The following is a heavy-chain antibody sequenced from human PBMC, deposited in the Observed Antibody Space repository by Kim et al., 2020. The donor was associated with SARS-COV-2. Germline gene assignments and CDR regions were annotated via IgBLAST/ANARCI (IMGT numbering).Heavy chain of an antibody. J-gene: IGHJ4*02. D-gene: IGHD2-15*01. CDR3: ARDRGDIVVVVAASFINYYFDY. V-gene: IGHV1-46*01. Sequence: ASVKVSCKASGYTFTSYYMHWVRQAPGQGLEWMGIINPSGGSTSYAQKFQGRVTMTRDTSTSTVYMELSSLRSEDTAVYYCARDRGDIVVVVAASFINYYFDYWGQGTLVTVSS. CDR2: INPSGGST. CDR1: GYTFTSYY.